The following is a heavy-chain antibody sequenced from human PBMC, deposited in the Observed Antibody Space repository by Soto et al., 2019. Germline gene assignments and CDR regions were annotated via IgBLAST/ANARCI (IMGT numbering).Heavy chain of an antibody. D-gene: IGHD5-18*01. CDR3: ARASLSPGGIQGYFDY. J-gene: IGHJ4*02. Sequence: ASVKVSCKASGYTFTSYGISWVRQAPGQGLEWMGWISAYNGNTNYAQKLQGRVTMTTDTSTNTAYMELRSLRSDDTAVYYCARASLSPGGIQGYFDYWGQGTLVTVSS. CDR1: GYTFTSYG. CDR2: ISAYNGNT. V-gene: IGHV1-18*01.